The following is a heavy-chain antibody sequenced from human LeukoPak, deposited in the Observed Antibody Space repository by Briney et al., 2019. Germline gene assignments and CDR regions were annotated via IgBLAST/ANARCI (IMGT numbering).Heavy chain of an antibody. V-gene: IGHV1-18*01. CDR2: ISGYNGNT. CDR1: GYTFTSYG. CDR3: ARVWGSMVTGALYNSYGMDV. J-gene: IGHJ6*02. Sequence: VASVKVSCKASGYTFTSYGISWVRQAPGQGLEWMGWISGYNGNTNYAQNLQGRVTMTTDTSTSTAYMELRSLRSDDTAVYYCARVWGSMVTGALYNSYGMDVWGQGTTVTVSS. D-gene: IGHD5-18*01.